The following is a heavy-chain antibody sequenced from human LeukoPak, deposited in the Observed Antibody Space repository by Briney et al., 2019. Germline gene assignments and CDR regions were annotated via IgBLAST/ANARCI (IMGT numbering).Heavy chain of an antibody. CDR1: AFTFSSYS. J-gene: IGHJ3*02. CDR2: IRFDGSNT. V-gene: IGHV3-30*02. CDR3: ARAYSGYDGGAFDI. D-gene: IGHD5-12*01. Sequence: GGSLRLSCAGSAFTFSSYSMNWVRQAPGKGLEWVAFIRFDGSNTYYADSVKGRFTISRDNAKNSLYLQMNSLRAEDTAVYYCARAYSGYDGGAFDIWGQGTMVTVSS.